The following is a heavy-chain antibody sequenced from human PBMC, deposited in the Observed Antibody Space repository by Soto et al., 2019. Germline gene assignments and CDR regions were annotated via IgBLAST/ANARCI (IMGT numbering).Heavy chain of an antibody. CDR1: GYIFTAYG. V-gene: IGHV1-18*01. D-gene: IGHD3-22*01. CDR3: ARELNAESSAYYSFAF. CDR2: VSTNDDRT. J-gene: IGHJ4*02. Sequence: ASVKVSCKTSGYIFTAYGLAWLRQAPGQRPEWMGWVSTNDDRTNYAQKFQGRVTMTTDRSTTTTSMELRSLRPDDTAVYYCARELNAESSAYYSFAFWGQGTLVTSP.